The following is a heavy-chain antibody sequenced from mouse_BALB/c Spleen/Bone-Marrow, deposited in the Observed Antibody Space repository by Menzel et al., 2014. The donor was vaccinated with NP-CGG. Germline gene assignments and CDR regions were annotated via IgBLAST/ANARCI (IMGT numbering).Heavy chain of an antibody. V-gene: IGHV1-69*02. Sequence: QVQLQQSGAELVRPGASVKLSCKASGYTFTSYWINWVKQGPGQGLEWIGNIYPSDSYTNYNQKFKDKATLTVDKSSSTADMQLSSPTSEDSAVYYCTRKYGPLYYFDYWGQGTTLTVSS. CDR3: TRKYGPLYYFDY. J-gene: IGHJ2*01. CDR1: GYTFTSYW. D-gene: IGHD2-10*02. CDR2: IYPSDSYT.